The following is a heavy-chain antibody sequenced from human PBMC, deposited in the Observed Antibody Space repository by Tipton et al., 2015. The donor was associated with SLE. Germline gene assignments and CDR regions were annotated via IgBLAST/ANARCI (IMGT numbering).Heavy chain of an antibody. V-gene: IGHV4-59*01. CDR2: FYYGGST. CDR1: GVSFSDYS. J-gene: IGHJ6*03. CDR3: ARDLRSGGYYYYYYMYV. D-gene: IGHD1-14*01. Sequence: TLSLTCTVSGVSFSDYSWSWVRQPPGKGLEWIGYFYYGGSTNYNPSLKSRVTISVDTSKNQFSLKLSSVTAADTAVYYCARDLRSGGYYYYYYMYVWGKGTTVTVSS.